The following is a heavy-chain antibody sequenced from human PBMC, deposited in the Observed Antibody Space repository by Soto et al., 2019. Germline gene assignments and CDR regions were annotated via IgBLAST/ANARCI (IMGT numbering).Heavy chain of an antibody. V-gene: IGHV4-4*07. CDR3: ARLWFGKPPGYLYY. CDR1: GGSIRNYY. CDR2: IYTSGNS. Sequence: QVQLQESGPGLVKPSETLSLTCSVSGGSIRNYYWNWIRQPAGKGLEWIGRIYTSGNSDYNPSLKSRVTMSADTSKNQLSLRLSSVTAADSAVYYCARLWFGKPPGYLYYWGQGIRVTISS. J-gene: IGHJ4*02. D-gene: IGHD3-10*01.